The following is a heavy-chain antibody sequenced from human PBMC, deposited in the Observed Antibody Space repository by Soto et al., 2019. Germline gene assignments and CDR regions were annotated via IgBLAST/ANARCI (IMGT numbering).Heavy chain of an antibody. CDR3: ARRVGATTVDY. J-gene: IGHJ4*02. V-gene: IGHV4-34*01. Sequence: SETLSLTCAVYGGSFSGYYWSWIRQPPGKGLEWIGEINHSGSTNYNPSLKSRVTISVDTSKNQFSLKLSSVTAADTAVYYCARRVGATTVDYWGQGTLVTXSS. D-gene: IGHD1-26*01. CDR2: INHSGST. CDR1: GGSFSGYY.